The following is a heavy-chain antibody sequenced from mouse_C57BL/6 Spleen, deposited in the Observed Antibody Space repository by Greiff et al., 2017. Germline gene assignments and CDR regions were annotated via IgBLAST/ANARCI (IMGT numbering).Heavy chain of an antibody. CDR3: ARGNWVPFDY. V-gene: IGHV1-61*01. CDR2: IYPSDSET. D-gene: IGHD4-1*01. J-gene: IGHJ2*01. Sequence: QVQLQQPGAELVRPGSSVKLSCKASGYTFTSYWMDWVKQRPGQGLEWIGNIYPSDSETHYNQKFKDKATLTVDKSSSTAYMQLSSLTSEDSAVYYCARGNWVPFDYWGQGTTLTVSS. CDR1: GYTFTSYW.